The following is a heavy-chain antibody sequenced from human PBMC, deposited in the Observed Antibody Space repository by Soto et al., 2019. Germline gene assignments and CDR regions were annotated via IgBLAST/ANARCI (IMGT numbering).Heavy chain of an antibody. Sequence: ASVKVSCKASGYTFTSYGISWVRQAPGQGLEWMGWISAYNGNTNYAQKLQGRVTMTTDTSTSTAYMELRSLRSDDTAVYYCARDPAYGDYVDAFDIWGQGTMVTVSS. CDR1: GYTFTSYG. D-gene: IGHD4-17*01. V-gene: IGHV1-18*01. CDR2: ISAYNGNT. CDR3: ARDPAYGDYVDAFDI. J-gene: IGHJ3*02.